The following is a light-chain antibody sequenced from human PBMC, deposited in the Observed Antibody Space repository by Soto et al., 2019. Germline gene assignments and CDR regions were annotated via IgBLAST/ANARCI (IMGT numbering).Light chain of an antibody. Sequence: EIVLTQSPGTLSLSPGERATLSCRASQSVSNSYLAWYQQKPGQASRLLIYGASSRATGIPDRFSGSGSGTDFTLTISRLEPEYFAVYYCQQYGSSPWTFGQGTKVEIK. V-gene: IGKV3-20*01. CDR3: QQYGSSPWT. CDR2: GAS. CDR1: QSVSNSY. J-gene: IGKJ1*01.